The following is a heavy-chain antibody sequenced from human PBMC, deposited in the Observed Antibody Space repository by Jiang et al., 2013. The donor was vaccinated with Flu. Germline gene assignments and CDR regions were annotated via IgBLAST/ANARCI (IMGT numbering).Heavy chain of an antibody. V-gene: IGHV4-59*01. J-gene: IGHJ6*02. CDR2: ISYTGTP. D-gene: IGHD5-12*01. CDR3: ARVVARQSPPDYYYYGMDV. Sequence: GSGLVKPSETLSLTCTVSGGSLNNYYWSWIRQSPGKGLECLGHISYTGTPNYNPSLKSRVTISVDMSRDQFSLKLASMTTADTAIYYCARVVARQSPPDYYYYGMDVWGQGTTVTVSS. CDR1: GGSLNNYY.